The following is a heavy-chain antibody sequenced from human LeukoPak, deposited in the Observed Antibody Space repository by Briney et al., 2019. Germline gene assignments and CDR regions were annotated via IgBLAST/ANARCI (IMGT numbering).Heavy chain of an antibody. J-gene: IGHJ5*02. CDR1: GGSISSFY. V-gene: IGHV4-59*08. CDR3: ASLYFSGWPPGGIDP. Sequence: PSETLSLTCTVSGGSISSFYWSWIRQPPWKGLEWIGYINYSGSTNHNPSPKSRVTISVDTSKNQFSLKLSSVTAADTAVYYCASLYFSGWPPGGIDPWGQGTLVTVSS. D-gene: IGHD6-19*01. CDR2: INYSGST.